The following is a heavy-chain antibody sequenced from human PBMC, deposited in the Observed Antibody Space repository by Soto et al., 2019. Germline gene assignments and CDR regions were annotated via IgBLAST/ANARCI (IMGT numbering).Heavy chain of an antibody. V-gene: IGHV3-33*05. Sequence: QVQLVESGGGVVQPGRSLRLSCATSGFTFGGYGMHWVRQAPGKGLEWVAVILYDGSNKYYADSVKGRFTDSRDNSKNTLFLQMNSLRAEDTAVYYCARDGPDGRTSRALSDYWGQGTLVTVSS. J-gene: IGHJ4*02. CDR2: ILYDGSNK. CDR1: GFTFGGYG. CDR3: ARDGPDGRTSRALSDY. D-gene: IGHD2-2*01.